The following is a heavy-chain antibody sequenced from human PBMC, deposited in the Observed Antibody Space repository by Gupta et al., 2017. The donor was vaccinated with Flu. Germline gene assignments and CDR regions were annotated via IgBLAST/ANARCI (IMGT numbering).Heavy chain of an antibody. J-gene: IGHJ3*02. D-gene: IGHD2-2*01. CDR3: ARWNLGYCSGSSCHGDGLDI. Sequence: GMHWVRQAPGKGLEWVAVIWNNGINKEYADTVKGRFTISRDNSKNSLYLQMNSLRVEDTAVYYCARWNLGYCSGSSCHGDGLDIWGQGTMVTVSS. CDR2: IWNNGINK. CDR1: G. V-gene: IGHV3-33*01.